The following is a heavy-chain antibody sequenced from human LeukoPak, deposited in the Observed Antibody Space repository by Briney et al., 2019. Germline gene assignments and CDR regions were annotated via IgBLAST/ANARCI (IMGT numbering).Heavy chain of an antibody. V-gene: IGHV3-21*01. Sequence: GGSLRLSCAASGFTFSSYSMNWVRQAPGKGLEWVSSISSADTYMYYADSVKGRFTISRENAKNSLYLQINSPRAEDTAVYYCAREDAESFDYWGQGTLVTVSS. CDR3: AREDAESFDY. CDR2: ISSADTYM. J-gene: IGHJ4*02. CDR1: GFTFSSYS.